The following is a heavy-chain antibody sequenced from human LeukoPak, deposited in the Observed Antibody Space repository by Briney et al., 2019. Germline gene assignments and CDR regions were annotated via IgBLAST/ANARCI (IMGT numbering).Heavy chain of an antibody. Sequence: GVSLRLSCAASGFTFSSYSMNWVRQAPGKGLEWVSYISSGSSTIYYADSVKGRFTISRDNAKNSLYLHMNSLRDEDTAVYYCARGIRGFGSSWYVDYWGQGTLVTVSS. CDR3: ARGIRGFGSSWYVDY. CDR1: GFTFSSYS. D-gene: IGHD6-13*01. V-gene: IGHV3-48*02. J-gene: IGHJ4*02. CDR2: ISSGSSTI.